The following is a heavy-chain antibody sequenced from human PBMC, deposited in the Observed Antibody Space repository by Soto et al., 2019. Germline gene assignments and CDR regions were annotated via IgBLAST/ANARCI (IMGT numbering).Heavy chain of an antibody. CDR3: SHRPAMNSFDH. Sequence: QITLKESGPTLVKPTQTLRLTCTFSGFSLTTSGVALAGIGQPPGKALEWLALIYWDDDKRYSPSLNNRLTITKDTPKNQVVLTMTNMDPVDTATYYCSHRPAMNSFDHWGQGIMVTVSS. V-gene: IGHV2-5*02. CDR1: GFSLTTSGVA. CDR2: IYWDDDK. J-gene: IGHJ4*02.